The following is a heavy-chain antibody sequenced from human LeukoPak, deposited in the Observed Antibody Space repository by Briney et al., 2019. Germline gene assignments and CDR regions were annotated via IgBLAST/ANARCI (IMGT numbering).Heavy chain of an antibody. CDR1: GYTLTELS. D-gene: IGHD6-13*01. CDR2: FDPEDGET. Sequence: ASVKVSCKASGYTLTELSMHWVRQAPGKGLEWMGGFDPEDGETIYAQKFQGRVTMTEDASTDTAYMELSSLRSEDTAVYYCATGRYGSWYGDYWGQGTLVTVSS. CDR3: ATGRYGSWYGDY. J-gene: IGHJ4*02. V-gene: IGHV1-24*01.